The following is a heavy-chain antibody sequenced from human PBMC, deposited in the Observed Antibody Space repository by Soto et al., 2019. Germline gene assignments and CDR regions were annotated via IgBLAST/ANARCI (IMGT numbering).Heavy chain of an antibody. V-gene: IGHV3-23*01. D-gene: IGHD3-22*01. Sequence: EVQLLESGGDLVQPGGSLRLSCAASGFTFSSYAMSWVRQAPGKGLEWVSTISGRGDDTYYTDSVKGRFTISRDNSKNTLYVHMNSLRAEDTAVYYCARAQPTYSSLYFDYWGQGTLVTVSS. CDR2: ISGRGDDT. J-gene: IGHJ4*02. CDR1: GFTFSSYA. CDR3: ARAQPTYSSLYFDY.